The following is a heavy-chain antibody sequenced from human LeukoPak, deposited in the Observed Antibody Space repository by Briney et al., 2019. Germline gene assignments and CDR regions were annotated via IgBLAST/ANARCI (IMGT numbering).Heavy chain of an antibody. CDR1: GFTLSSYA. CDR3: AKDTKSFDP. D-gene: IGHD3-3*01. J-gene: IGHJ5*02. Sequence: GSLRLSCAASGFTLSSYAMSWVRQAPGKGLEWVSIISGSGVITYYADSVKGRFTVSRDNSKNTLFLQMNSLRAEDTAIYYCAKDTKSFDPWGQGTLVTVSS. V-gene: IGHV3-23*01. CDR2: ISGSGVIT.